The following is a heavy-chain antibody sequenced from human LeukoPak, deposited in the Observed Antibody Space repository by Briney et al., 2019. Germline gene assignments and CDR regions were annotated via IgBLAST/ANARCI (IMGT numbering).Heavy chain of an antibody. D-gene: IGHD6-13*01. V-gene: IGHV4-61*02. J-gene: IGHJ6*03. CDR3: ARTNSNLNFYYYYYMDV. CDR2: IYTSGST. Sequence: SETLSLTCTVSGGSISSGSYYWSWIRQPAGKGLEWIGRIYTSGSTNYNPSLKSRVTISVDTSKNQFSLKLSSVTAADTAVYYCARTNSNLNFYYYYYMDVWGKGTTVTVSS. CDR1: GGSISSGSYY.